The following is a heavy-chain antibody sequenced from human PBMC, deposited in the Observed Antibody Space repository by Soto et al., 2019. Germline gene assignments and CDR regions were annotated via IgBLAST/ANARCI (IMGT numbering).Heavy chain of an antibody. D-gene: IGHD3-3*01. J-gene: IGHJ6*02. Sequence: PGGSLRLSCAASGFTFSSYWMSWVRQAPGKGLEWVANIKQDGSEKYYVDSVKGRFTISRDNAKNSLYLQMNSLRAEDTAVYYCARDYRGFGVVILYHYYGMAVWGQGTSVTVSS. CDR2: IKQDGSEK. CDR3: ARDYRGFGVVILYHYYGMAV. V-gene: IGHV3-7*05. CDR1: GFTFSSYW.